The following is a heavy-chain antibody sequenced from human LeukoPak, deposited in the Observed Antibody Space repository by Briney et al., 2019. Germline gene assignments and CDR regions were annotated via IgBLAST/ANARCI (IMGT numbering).Heavy chain of an antibody. CDR3: ARELVSLGTGYFDL. J-gene: IGHJ2*01. V-gene: IGHV3-23*01. CDR1: GFTFRTYG. Sequence: PGGFLRLSCEASGFTFRTYGMTWVRQAPGKGLEWVSGITGSSTWTYYADSVRGRFTTSRDNSKNTLHLQMNNLTADDTAIYYCARELVSLGTGYFDLWGRGTLVTVSS. CDR2: ITGSSTWT. D-gene: IGHD7-27*01.